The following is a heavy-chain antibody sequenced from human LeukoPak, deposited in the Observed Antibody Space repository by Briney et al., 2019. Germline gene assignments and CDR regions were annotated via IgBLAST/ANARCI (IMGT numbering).Heavy chain of an antibody. J-gene: IGHJ5*02. D-gene: IGHD2-2*01. CDR1: GYTFTSYD. Sequence: ASVKVSYKASGYTFTSYDINWVRQATGQGLEWMGWMNPNSGNTGYAQKFQGRVTMTRNTSISTAYMELSSLRSEDTAVYYCARRKGYCSSTSCYMTVWFDPWGQGTLVTVSS. CDR2: MNPNSGNT. CDR3: ARRKGYCSSTSCYMTVWFDP. V-gene: IGHV1-8*01.